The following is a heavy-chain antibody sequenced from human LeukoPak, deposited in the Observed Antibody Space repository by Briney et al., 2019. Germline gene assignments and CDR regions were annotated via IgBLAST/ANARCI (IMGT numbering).Heavy chain of an antibody. V-gene: IGHV3-11*01. D-gene: IGHD5-24*01. Sequence: PGGSLRLSCAASGFTFSGCYMSWIRQAPGKGLERVSYISSSGSTIYYADSVKGRFTISRDNAKNSLYLQMNSLRAEDTAVYYCARDFRDGYKPYYFDYWGQGTLVTVSS. J-gene: IGHJ4*02. CDR3: ARDFRDGYKPYYFDY. CDR2: ISSSGSTI. CDR1: GFTFSGCY.